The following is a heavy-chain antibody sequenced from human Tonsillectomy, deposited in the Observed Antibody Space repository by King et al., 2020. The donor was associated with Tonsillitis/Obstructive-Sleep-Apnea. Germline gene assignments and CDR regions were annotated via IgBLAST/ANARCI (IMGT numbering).Heavy chain of an antibody. CDR1: GYTFTSYY. J-gene: IGHJ3*02. D-gene: IGHD1-26*01. Sequence: QLVQSGAEVKKPGASVKVSCKASGYTFTSYYMHWVRQAPGQGLEWMGIINPSGGSTSYAQKFQGRVTMTRDTSTSTVYMELSSLRAEDTAGYYCARDDGRIFAFDIWGQGTMVTVSS. V-gene: IGHV1-46*01. CDR2: INPSGGST. CDR3: ARDDGRIFAFDI.